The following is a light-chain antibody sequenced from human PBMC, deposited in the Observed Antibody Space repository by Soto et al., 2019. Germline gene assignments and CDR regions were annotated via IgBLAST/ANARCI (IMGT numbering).Light chain of an antibody. CDR2: NFL. J-gene: IGLJ7*01. CDR1: SSDVGGYNY. V-gene: IGLV2-14*03. CDR3: SSYTSRRTTV. Sequence: QYALTQPASVSGSPGQSITISCTGTSSDVGGYNYVSWYQQHPGKAPNLIIYNFLTRPSGVSNRFSGSKSGNTASLTISGLQAEDEADYYCSSYTSRRTTVFGGGTQLTVL.